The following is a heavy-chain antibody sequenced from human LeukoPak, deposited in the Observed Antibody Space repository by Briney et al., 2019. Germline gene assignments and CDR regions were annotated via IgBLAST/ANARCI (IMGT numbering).Heavy chain of an antibody. CDR2: IGSSGSTV. CDR3: VRGGFSLDY. Sequence: GGSLRLSCAASGFTFSAYEMNWVRQAPGKGLEWASYIGSSGSTVYYADSVKGRFTISRDNAKNSLYMQMESPRAEDTAVYYCVRGGFSLDYWGQGTLVTVSS. CDR1: GFTFSAYE. D-gene: IGHD3-10*01. V-gene: IGHV3-48*03. J-gene: IGHJ4*02.